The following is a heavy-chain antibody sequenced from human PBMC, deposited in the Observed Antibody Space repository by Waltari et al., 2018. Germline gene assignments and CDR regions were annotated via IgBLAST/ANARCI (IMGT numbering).Heavy chain of an antibody. V-gene: IGHV1-24*01. D-gene: IGHD3-10*01. J-gene: IGHJ6*02. CDR2: LGPERGET. Sequence: QVQLVQSGAEVKKPGASVKVSCKVSGYTLTELSMHWVRQAPGKGLGWMGGLGPERGETSDAQKFQGRVTMTEDTSTDTAYMELSSLRSEDTAVYYCATGRMRFRVPYYYYGMDVWGQGTTVTVSS. CDR3: ATGRMRFRVPYYYYGMDV. CDR1: GYTLTELS.